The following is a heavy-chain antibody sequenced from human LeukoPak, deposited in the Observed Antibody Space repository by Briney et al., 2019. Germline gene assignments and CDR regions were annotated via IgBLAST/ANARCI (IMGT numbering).Heavy chain of an antibody. V-gene: IGHV3-30*02. CDR2: IRYDGSNK. D-gene: IGHD6-13*01. J-gene: IGHJ4*02. CDR3: ARDLGIAAAGLDY. Sequence: QPGGSLRLSCAASGFTFSSYGMHWVRQAPGKGLEWVTFIRYDGSNKYYADSVKGRFTISRDNSKNTLYLQMNSLRAEDTAVYYCARDLGIAAAGLDYWGQGTLVTVSS. CDR1: GFTFSSYG.